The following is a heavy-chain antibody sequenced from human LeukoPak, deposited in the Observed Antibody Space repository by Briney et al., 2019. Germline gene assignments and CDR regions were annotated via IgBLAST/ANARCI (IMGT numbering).Heavy chain of an antibody. Sequence: ASVTLSCKVSGHSLTDLNIQWVRQAPGKGLECMGGFDPEQAKTVYAENFQGRVIMTEDPSTDTAYMELSSLRSEDTAIYYCATRSGDFWSGYENWGQGTLVIVSS. J-gene: IGHJ4*02. CDR3: ATRSGDFWSGYEN. CDR2: FDPEQAKT. V-gene: IGHV1-24*01. D-gene: IGHD3-3*01. CDR1: GHSLTDLN.